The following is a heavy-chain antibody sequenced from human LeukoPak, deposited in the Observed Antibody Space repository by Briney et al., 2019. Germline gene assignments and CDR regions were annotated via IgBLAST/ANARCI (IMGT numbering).Heavy chain of an antibody. D-gene: IGHD3-10*01. CDR3: ARDTENYGSGSYYSSKGGFDY. V-gene: IGHV3-21*01. CDR2: ISSGNTYI. J-gene: IGHJ4*02. CDR1: GFTFSSYS. Sequence: GGSLRLSCAAPGFTFSSYSMNWVRQAPGKGLEWVSSISSGNTYIYYADSVKGRFAISRDNARNSLYLQMNSLRAEDTAVYYCARDTENYGSGSYYSSKGGFDYWGQGTLVTVSS.